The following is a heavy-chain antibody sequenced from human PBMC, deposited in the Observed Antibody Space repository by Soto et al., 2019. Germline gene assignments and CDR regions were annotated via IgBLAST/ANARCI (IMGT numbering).Heavy chain of an antibody. V-gene: IGHV1-69*11. CDR3: AGDYGADVNERPPIH. J-gene: IGHJ4*02. D-gene: IGHD4-17*01. CDR2: IIPILGTA. CDR1: GGTFSSYA. Sequence: QVQLVQSGAEVKKPGSSVKVSCKASGGTFSSYAISWVRQAPGQGLEWMGGIIPILGTANYAQKFQGRVRITADEPTSTADMELSSLRSEDTAVYYWAGDYGADVNERPPIHWGQGTLVTVSS.